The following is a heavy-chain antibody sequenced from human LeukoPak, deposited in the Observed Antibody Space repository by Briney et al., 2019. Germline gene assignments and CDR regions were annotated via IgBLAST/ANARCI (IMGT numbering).Heavy chain of an antibody. D-gene: IGHD2-15*01. V-gene: IGHV1-2*02. Sequence: ASVKVSCKASGYTFTGYYMHWVRQAPGQGLEWMGWINPNSGGTNYAQKFQGRVTMTGDTSISTAYMELSRLRSDDTAVYYCARGGVVVVEDWFDPWGQGTLVTVSS. CDR2: INPNSGGT. CDR3: ARGGVVVVEDWFDP. J-gene: IGHJ5*02. CDR1: GYTFTGYY.